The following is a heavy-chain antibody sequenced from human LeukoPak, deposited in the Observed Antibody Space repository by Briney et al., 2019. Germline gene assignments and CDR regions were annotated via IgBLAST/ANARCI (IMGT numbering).Heavy chain of an antibody. J-gene: IGHJ4*02. V-gene: IGHV4-61*02. CDR1: GASISSGSYY. CDR2: IYTSGST. CDR3: ARADCSSTSCYGRLIDY. Sequence: PSETLSLTCTVSGASISSGSYYWSWIRQPAGKGLEWIGRIYTSGSTTYNPSLKSRVTISVDTSKNQFSLKLSSVTAADTAVYYCARADCSSTSCYGRLIDYWGQGTLVTVSS. D-gene: IGHD2-2*01.